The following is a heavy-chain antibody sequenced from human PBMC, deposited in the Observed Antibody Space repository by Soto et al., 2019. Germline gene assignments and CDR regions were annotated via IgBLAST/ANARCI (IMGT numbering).Heavy chain of an antibody. V-gene: IGHV1-69*01. J-gene: IGHJ3*02. CDR1: GGTFSSYA. Sequence: AAVKVSCKASGGTFSSYAISWVRQAPGQGLEWMGGIIPIFGTANYAQKFQGRVTITADESTSTAYMELSSLRSEDTAVYYCARVSPAPPRYSSSWYSGAFDIWGQGTMVTVSS. D-gene: IGHD6-13*01. CDR3: ARVSPAPPRYSSSWYSGAFDI. CDR2: IIPIFGTA.